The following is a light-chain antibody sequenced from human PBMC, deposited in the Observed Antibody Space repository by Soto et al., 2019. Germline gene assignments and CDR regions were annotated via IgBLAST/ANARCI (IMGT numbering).Light chain of an antibody. CDR3: SSYTSSSTRV. CDR1: SSDVRAYDY. J-gene: IGLJ1*01. CDR2: EVS. V-gene: IGLV2-14*03. Sequence: QSVLTQPASVSGSPGQSITISCTGTSSDVRAYDYVSWYQQHPDKAPKLMIYEVSNRPSGVSNRFSGSKSVNTATLTISGLQADDEADYYCSSYTSSSTRVFGTGTKLTVL.